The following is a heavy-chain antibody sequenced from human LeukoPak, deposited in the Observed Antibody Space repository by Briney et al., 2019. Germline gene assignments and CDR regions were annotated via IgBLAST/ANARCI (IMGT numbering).Heavy chain of an antibody. CDR1: GFTVSSNY. CDR3: AKSATVGIKAPFDC. V-gene: IGHV3-53*01. J-gene: IGHJ4*02. Sequence: GGSLRLSCAASGFTVSSNYMSWVRQAPGKGLEWVSVIYSGGNTYYADSVKGRFTISRDNSKNTLYLQMSSLRAEDTAVYYCAKSATVGIKAPFDCWGQGALVTVSS. D-gene: IGHD1-26*01. CDR2: IYSGGNT.